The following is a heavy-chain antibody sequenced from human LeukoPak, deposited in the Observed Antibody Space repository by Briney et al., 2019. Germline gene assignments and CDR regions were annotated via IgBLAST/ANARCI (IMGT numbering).Heavy chain of an antibody. J-gene: IGHJ4*02. V-gene: IGHV3-23*01. CDR2: ISGSGGST. CDR3: AEGGSSSWYYFDY. D-gene: IGHD6-13*01. CDR1: GFTFSSYA. Sequence: GGTLRLSCAASGFTFSSYAMSWVRQAPGKGLEWVSAISGSGGSTYYADSVKGRFTISRDNSKNTLYLQMNSLRAEDTAVYYCAEGGSSSWYYFDYWGQGTLVTVSS.